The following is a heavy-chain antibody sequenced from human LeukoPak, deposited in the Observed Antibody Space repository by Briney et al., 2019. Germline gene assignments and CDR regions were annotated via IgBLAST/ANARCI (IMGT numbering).Heavy chain of an antibody. V-gene: IGHV1-46*01. CDR3: ARGPHFLDY. J-gene: IGHJ4*02. CDR1: GVTFISNY. Sequence: GASVKVSCKASGVTFISNYMHSVRQAPGQGLEWVALINTNTGATSYAQQFQGRVTMTRDMSTSTVYMELNSLISADTAIYYCARGPHFLDYWGQGTLVTVSS. CDR2: INTNTGAT.